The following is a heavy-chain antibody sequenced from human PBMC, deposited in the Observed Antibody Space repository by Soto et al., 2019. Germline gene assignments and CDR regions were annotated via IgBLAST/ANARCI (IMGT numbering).Heavy chain of an antibody. V-gene: IGHV4-30-2*01. Sequence: QLQLQESGSGLVRPSQTLSLTCAVSGGSISSGGYSWNWIRQPTGKGLEWIGYIYHSGSTHYNPSLQTLVTISVDKSKNQCSLKLSSVTAAATAVYYCARDQLEGNWFDPWGQGTLVTVSS. J-gene: IGHJ5*02. CDR1: GGSISSGGYS. CDR2: IYHSGST. D-gene: IGHD1-1*01. CDR3: ARDQLEGNWFDP.